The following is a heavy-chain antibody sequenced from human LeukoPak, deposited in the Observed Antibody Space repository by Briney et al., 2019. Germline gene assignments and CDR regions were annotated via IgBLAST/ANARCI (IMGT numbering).Heavy chain of an antibody. J-gene: IGHJ5*02. CDR1: GSISSYY. CDR3: ARGGSSWYKNWFDP. CDR2: IYYSGST. Sequence: PSETLSLTCTVGSISSYYWSWIRQPPGKGLEWIGDIYYSGSTNYNPSLKSRVTISVDTSKNQLSLKLSSVTAADTAVYYCARGGSSWYKNWFDPWGQGTLVTVSS. V-gene: IGHV4-59*01. D-gene: IGHD6-13*01.